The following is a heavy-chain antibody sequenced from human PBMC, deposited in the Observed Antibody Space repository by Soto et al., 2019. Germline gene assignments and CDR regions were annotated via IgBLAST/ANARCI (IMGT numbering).Heavy chain of an antibody. CDR2: ITGYNGNT. D-gene: IGHD4-17*01. CDR1: GYTFTSYG. V-gene: IGHV1-18*01. Sequence: QVQLVQSGAEVKEPGASVKVSCQASGYTFTSYGITWVRQAPGQGLEWVGWITGYNGNTNHAQRLQDRVTLTTDTLTNTAYMSLRSLRSDDTAVYYCARDRGDYDYWGQGTLVTVSS. J-gene: IGHJ4*02. CDR3: ARDRGDYDY.